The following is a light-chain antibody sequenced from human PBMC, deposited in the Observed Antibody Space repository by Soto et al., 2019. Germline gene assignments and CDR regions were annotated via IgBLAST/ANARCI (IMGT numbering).Light chain of an antibody. CDR1: SSDVGGYNY. Sequence: QSVLTQPASVSGSPGQSITISCTGTSSDVGGYNYVSWYQHHPGKAPKLIIYEVSNRPSGVSIRFSGSKSDNTASLTISGLQPEDEADYHCSSYTTSNTRQIVFGTGTKVTVL. J-gene: IGLJ1*01. CDR2: EVS. V-gene: IGLV2-14*01. CDR3: SSYTTSNTRQIV.